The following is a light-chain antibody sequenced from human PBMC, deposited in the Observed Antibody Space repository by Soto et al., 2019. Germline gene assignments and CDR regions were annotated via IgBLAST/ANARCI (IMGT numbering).Light chain of an antibody. CDR1: SSDVGAYNY. CDR3: SSYTRSTTYV. V-gene: IGLV2-14*01. CDR2: DVS. J-gene: IGLJ1*01. Sequence: QSVLTQPASVSGSPGQSITISCTGTSSDVGAYNYVSWYQQHPGKAPKPVIYDVSNRPSGVSSRFSGSKSGNTASLTISGLQAEDEADYYCSSYTRSTTYVFGTGTKVTVL.